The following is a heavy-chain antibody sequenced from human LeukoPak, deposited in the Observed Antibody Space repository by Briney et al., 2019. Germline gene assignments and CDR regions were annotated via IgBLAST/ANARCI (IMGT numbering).Heavy chain of an antibody. CDR1: GFTVSSNY. V-gene: IGHV3-66*01. Sequence: GGSLRLSCAASGFTVSSNYMSWVRQAPGKGLEWVSVIYSGGSTYYADSVKGRFTISRDNSKNTLYLQMNSLRAEDTAVYYCARGVAVDSSGYYYPYAFDIWGQGTMGTVSS. CDR3: ARGVAVDSSGYYYPYAFDI. J-gene: IGHJ3*02. D-gene: IGHD3-22*01. CDR2: IYSGGST.